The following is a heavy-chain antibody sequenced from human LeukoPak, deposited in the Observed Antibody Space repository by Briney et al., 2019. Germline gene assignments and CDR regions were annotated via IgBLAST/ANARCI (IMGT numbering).Heavy chain of an antibody. CDR3: ARRSISSANFDL. V-gene: IGHV5-51*01. D-gene: IGHD6-6*01. J-gene: IGHJ4*02. CDR1: GYSFSNYW. CDR2: IYPDESNI. Sequence: GESLKISCMGSGYSFSNYWIGWVRQMPGKGLEWMGIIYPDESNIRYSPSFQGQVTISVDKSISTAYLQWSSLKASDTAMYYCARRSISSANFDLWGQGTLVTVSS.